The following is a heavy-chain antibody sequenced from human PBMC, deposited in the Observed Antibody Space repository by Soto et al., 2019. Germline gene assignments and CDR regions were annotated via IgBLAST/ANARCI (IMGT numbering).Heavy chain of an antibody. CDR1: GFTFSDYY. V-gene: IGHV3-11*01. J-gene: IGHJ6*02. CDR3: ARFLRGYYDYVWGSSNLNYGMDV. Sequence: PGGSLRLSCAASGFTFSDYYMSWIRQAPGKGLEWVSYISSSGSTIYYADSVKGRFTISRDNAKNSLYLQMNSLRAEDTAVYYCARFLRGYYDYVWGSSNLNYGMDVWGQGTTVTVSS. CDR2: ISSSGSTI. D-gene: IGHD3-16*01.